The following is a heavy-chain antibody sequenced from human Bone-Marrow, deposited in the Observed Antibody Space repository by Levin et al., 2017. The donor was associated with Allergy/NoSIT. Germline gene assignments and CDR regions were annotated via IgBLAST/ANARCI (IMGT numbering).Heavy chain of an antibody. Sequence: SSETLSLTCTVSGGSISSGYYYWSWIRQPPGKGLEWIGYIYSSGSTYYNPSLKSRLTILVDTSKNQFSLKLSSVTAADTAVYYCARVGGREAFVIWGLGTMVTVSS. CDR3: ARVGGREAFVI. CDR2: IYSSGST. V-gene: IGHV4-30-4*01. D-gene: IGHD3-10*01. J-gene: IGHJ3*02. CDR1: GGSISSGYYY.